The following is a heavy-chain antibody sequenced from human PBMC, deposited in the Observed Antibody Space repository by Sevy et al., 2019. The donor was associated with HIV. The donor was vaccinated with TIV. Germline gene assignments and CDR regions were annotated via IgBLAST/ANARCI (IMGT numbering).Heavy chain of an antibody. CDR1: GFTFSSYW. V-gene: IGHV3-7*01. CDR2: IKQDGSDE. J-gene: IGHJ3*02. Sequence: GSLRLSCAASGFTFSSYWMTWVRQAPGKGLEWVANIKQDGSDEYYVDSVKGRFTISRDNAKNSLYLQMNSLRGEDTAVYYCARSRGWRDAFDIWGQGTMVTVSS. D-gene: IGHD3-10*01. CDR3: ARSRGWRDAFDI.